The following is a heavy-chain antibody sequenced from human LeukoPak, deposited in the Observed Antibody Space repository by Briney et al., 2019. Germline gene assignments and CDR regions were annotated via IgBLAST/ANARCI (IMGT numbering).Heavy chain of an antibody. D-gene: IGHD6-13*01. V-gene: IGHV3-23*01. CDR1: GFTFSSYA. Sequence: GRSLRLSCAASGFTFSSYAMSWVRQAPGKGLQWVSSISATGGSIYYADSVKGRSTVSRDNSKNTLYLQMNSLRAEDTAIYYCAKGSSTYSITSYWYFDLWGRGTLVTVSS. CDR3: AKGSSTYSITSYWYFDL. J-gene: IGHJ2*01. CDR2: ISATGGSI.